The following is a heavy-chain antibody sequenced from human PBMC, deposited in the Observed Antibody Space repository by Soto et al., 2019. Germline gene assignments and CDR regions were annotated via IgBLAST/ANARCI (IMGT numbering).Heavy chain of an antibody. CDR3: ASQKISGGFYNYFDY. D-gene: IGHD2-15*01. Sequence: PGGSLRLSCAASGFIFRDWFMSWIRQAPGKGLEWISYISKDSGRATRYADSVKGRFTISRDNAKNSLFLQMNNLTVEDTAVYYCASQKISGGFYNYFDYWGQGTLVTVSS. V-gene: IGHV3-11*01. CDR2: ISKDSGRAT. CDR1: GFIFRDWF. J-gene: IGHJ4*02.